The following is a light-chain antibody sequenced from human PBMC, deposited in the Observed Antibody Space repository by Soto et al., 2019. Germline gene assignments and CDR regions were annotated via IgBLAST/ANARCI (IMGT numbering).Light chain of an antibody. Sequence: QSVLTQPPSVSAAPGQKVTMSCSGGSSNIGNSYVSWYQHLPGTAPKLLIYETEKRPSDIPDRFSASKSGTSATLGISGLQAEDEADYYCGTWDSSLIVGVLGGGTKLTVL. CDR2: ETE. V-gene: IGLV1-51*02. CDR3: GTWDSSLIVGV. CDR1: SSNIGNSY. J-gene: IGLJ2*01.